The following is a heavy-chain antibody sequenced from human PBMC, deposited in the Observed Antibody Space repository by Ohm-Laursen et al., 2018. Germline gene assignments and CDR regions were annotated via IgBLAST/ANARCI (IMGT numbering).Heavy chain of an antibody. D-gene: IGHD1-26*01. V-gene: IGHV2-70*11. CDR1: GFSLSTSGMC. Sequence: TQTLTLTCTFSGFSLSTSGMCVSWIRQPPGKALEWLARIDWDDDKHYSTSLKTRLTISKDTSKNQVVLTMTNMDPVDTAKYYCARYNSGSYVNDYWGQGTLVTVSS. CDR3: ARYNSGSYVNDY. CDR2: IDWDDDK. J-gene: IGHJ4*02.